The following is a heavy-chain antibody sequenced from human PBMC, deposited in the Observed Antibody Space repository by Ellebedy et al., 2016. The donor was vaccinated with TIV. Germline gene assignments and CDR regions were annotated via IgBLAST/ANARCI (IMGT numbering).Heavy chain of an antibody. V-gene: IGHV4-39*01. CDR2: IYYSGST. CDR3: ARRGGRDLSYYYYGMDV. J-gene: IGHJ6*02. D-gene: IGHD2-15*01. CDR1: GGSISSSSYY. Sequence: SETLSLTXTVSGGSISSSSYYWGWIRLPPGKGLEWIGSIYYSGSTYYNPSLKSRVTISVDTSKNQFSLKLSSVTAADTAVYYCARRGGRDLSYYYYGMDVWGQGTTVTVSS.